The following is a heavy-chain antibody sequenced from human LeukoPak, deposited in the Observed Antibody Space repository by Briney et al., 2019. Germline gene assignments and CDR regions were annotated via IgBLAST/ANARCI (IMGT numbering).Heavy chain of an antibody. CDR1: GGSFSGYY. Sequence: SETLSLTCAVYGGSFSGYYWSWIRQPPGKGLEWIGGINHSGSTNYNPSLKSRVTISVDTSKNQFSLKLSSVTAADTAVYYCARGLKTATKSGYCSGGSCRTHYYGMDVWGKGTTVTVSS. D-gene: IGHD2-15*01. J-gene: IGHJ6*04. CDR3: ARGLKTATKSGYCSGGSCRTHYYGMDV. V-gene: IGHV4-34*01. CDR2: INHSGST.